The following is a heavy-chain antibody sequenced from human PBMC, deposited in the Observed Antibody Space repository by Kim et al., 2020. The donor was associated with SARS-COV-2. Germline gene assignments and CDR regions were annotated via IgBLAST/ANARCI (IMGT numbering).Heavy chain of an antibody. CDR2: IYSGGST. J-gene: IGHJ4*02. D-gene: IGHD2-15*01. CDR1: GFTVSSNY. V-gene: IGHV3-66*01. CDR3: ARGRPGGGNGAPFDY. Sequence: GGSLRLSCAASGFTVSSNYMSWVRQAPGKGLEWVSVIYSGGSTYYADSVKGRFTISRVNSKNTLYLQMNSLRAEDTAVYYCARGRPGGGNGAPFDYWGQGTLVTVSS.